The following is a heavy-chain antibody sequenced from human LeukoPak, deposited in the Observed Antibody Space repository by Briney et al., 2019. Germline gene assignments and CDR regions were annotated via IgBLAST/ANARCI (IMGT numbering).Heavy chain of an antibody. V-gene: IGHV3-7*01. CDR3: ARAGASYAMDV. CDR1: GFTFSGFW. CDR2: INSDGSEG. D-gene: IGHD1-14*01. J-gene: IGHJ6*02. Sequence: PGGSLRLSCAVSGFTFSGFWMSWSRQAPGKGLEWVASINSDGSEGYYADVVKGRFTISRDNTKNTLYLQMSSLRDDDTAVYYCARAGASYAMDVWGQGTTVTVS.